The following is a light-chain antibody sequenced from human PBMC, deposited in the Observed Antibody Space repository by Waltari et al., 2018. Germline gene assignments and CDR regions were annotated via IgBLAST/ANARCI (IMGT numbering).Light chain of an antibody. CDR1: KSGDTY. Sequence: SYELTQPPSVSVSPGQTASITCSGDKSGDTYVGWYQQKPGQSPVLGIYQDDKRPSDIPGRFSGSNSGNTATLTISGTQAMDEADYYCQAWDRTTSVVFGGGTKLTVL. V-gene: IGLV3-1*01. J-gene: IGLJ2*01. CDR3: QAWDRTTSVV. CDR2: QDD.